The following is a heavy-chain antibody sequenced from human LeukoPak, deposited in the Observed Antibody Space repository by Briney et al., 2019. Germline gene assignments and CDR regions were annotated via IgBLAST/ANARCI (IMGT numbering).Heavy chain of an antibody. V-gene: IGHV4-31*03. CDR2: IYYSGST. D-gene: IGHD3-3*01. CDR3: ARGTPDFWSGYYKGEFDY. Sequence: SETLSLTCTVSGGSISSGGYYWSWIRQHPGKGLEWIGYIYYSGSTCYNPSLKSRVTISVDTSKNQFSLKLSSVTAADTAVYYCARGTPDFWSGYYKGEFDYWGQGTLVTVSP. CDR1: GGSISSGGYY. J-gene: IGHJ4*02.